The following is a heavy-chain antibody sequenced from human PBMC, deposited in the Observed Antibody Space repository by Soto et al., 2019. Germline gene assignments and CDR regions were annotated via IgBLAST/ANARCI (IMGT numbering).Heavy chain of an antibody. CDR1: GYTFTGYY. J-gene: IGHJ4*02. V-gene: IGHV1-2*04. D-gene: IGHD1-1*01. CDR3: ARAAWEMATTFDY. CDR2: INPNSGGT. Sequence: QVQLVQSGAEVKKPGASVKVSCKASGYTFTGYYMHWVRQAPGQGLEWMGWINPNSGGTNYAQKLQGWVTMTRDTSISTAYMELSRLRSDDTAVYYCARAAWEMATTFDYWGQGTLVTVSS.